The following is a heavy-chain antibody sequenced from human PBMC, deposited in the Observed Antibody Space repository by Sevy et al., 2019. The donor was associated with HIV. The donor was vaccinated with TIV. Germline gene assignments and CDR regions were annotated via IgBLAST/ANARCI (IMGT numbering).Heavy chain of an antibody. CDR2: IRSKAFGGTS. Sequence: GGSLRLSCFASGFTFGDYAISRFRQGPGKGLEWVGFIRSKAFGGTSEYAASVKDRVSIARDDSKSIAYLQINGLKTEDTAIYYCTRVGGGSVVYYYLDVWGKGTTVTVSS. J-gene: IGHJ6*03. CDR1: GFTFGDYA. V-gene: IGHV3-49*03. D-gene: IGHD3-16*01. CDR3: TRVGGGSVVYYYLDV.